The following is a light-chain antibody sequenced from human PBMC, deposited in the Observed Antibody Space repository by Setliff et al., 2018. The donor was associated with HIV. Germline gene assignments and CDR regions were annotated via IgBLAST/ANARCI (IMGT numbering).Light chain of an antibody. CDR1: SSDVGAYNY. V-gene: IGLV2-14*03. J-gene: IGLJ1*01. CDR3: SSYTSKNTYV. CDR2: DVS. Sequence: QSVLTQPASVSGSPGQSITISCTGTSSDVGAYNYVSWYQQYPAKAPKLMIYDVSVRPSGVSTRFSGSKPGNTASLTISGLQAEDEADYYCSSYTSKNTYVFGTGTKVTVL.